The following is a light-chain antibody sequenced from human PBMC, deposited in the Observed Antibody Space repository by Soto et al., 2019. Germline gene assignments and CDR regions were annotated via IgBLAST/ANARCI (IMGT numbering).Light chain of an antibody. CDR1: ESISNY. Sequence: DIQMTQSPSSLSASVGDRVTITCRASESISNYLNWYQQKPGRAPKLLIYAASSLQSGVPSRFSGSGSGTDFSLTISCLQSEDFATYYCQQSYTIPWTFGQGTKVEIK. J-gene: IGKJ1*01. V-gene: IGKV1-39*01. CDR3: QQSYTIPWT. CDR2: AAS.